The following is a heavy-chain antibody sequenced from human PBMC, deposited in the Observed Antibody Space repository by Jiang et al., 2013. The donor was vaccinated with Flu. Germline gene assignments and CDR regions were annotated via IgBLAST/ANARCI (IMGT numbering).Heavy chain of an antibody. Sequence: SGAEVKKPGASVKVSCKASGNTFTSFYMHWVRQAPGQGLEWIGVINPSGGSTNYEQKFQGRVTMTRDTSTSTVYMELNSLRSEDTAVYYCAKGPRPRDAFDIWGQGTMVTVSS. CDR3: AKGPRPRDAFDI. V-gene: IGHV1-46*01. J-gene: IGHJ3*02. CDR1: GNTFTSFY. CDR2: INPSGGST.